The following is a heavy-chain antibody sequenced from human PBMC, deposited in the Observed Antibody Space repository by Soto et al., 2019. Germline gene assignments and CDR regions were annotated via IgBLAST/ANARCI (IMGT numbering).Heavy chain of an antibody. CDR3: AHWGRDGYNPRPYYFDY. Sequence: QITLKESGPTLVKPTQTLTLTCTFSGFSLSTSGVGVGWIRQPPGKALEWLALIYWDDDKRYSPSLKSRLTITKDTSKNQVVLTMTNMDPVDTATYYCAHWGRDGYNPRPYYFDYWGQGTLVTVSS. D-gene: IGHD5-12*01. CDR1: GFSLSTSGVG. CDR2: IYWDDDK. V-gene: IGHV2-5*02. J-gene: IGHJ4*02.